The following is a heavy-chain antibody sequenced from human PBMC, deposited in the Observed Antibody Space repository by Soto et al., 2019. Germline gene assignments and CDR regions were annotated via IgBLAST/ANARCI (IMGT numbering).Heavy chain of an antibody. J-gene: IGHJ6*02. Sequence: GGSLRLSCAASGFTFSGSAMHWVRQASGKGLEWVDRIRSKANSYATAYAASVKGRFTISRDDSKNTAYLQMNSLKTEDTAVYYCTRIQLWFPHSKKYYYYYGMDVWGQGTTVTVSS. CDR3: TRIQLWFPHSKKYYYYYGMDV. CDR1: GFTFSGSA. CDR2: IRSKANSYAT. V-gene: IGHV3-73*01. D-gene: IGHD5-18*01.